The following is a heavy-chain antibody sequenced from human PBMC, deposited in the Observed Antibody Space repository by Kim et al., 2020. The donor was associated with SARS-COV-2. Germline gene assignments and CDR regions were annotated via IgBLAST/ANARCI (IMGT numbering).Heavy chain of an antibody. J-gene: IGHJ4*02. Sequence: CSTPSLKRRVTLSVDTAKNQFSLKLNSVTAADTAVYYCARHITNADYFDYWGQGTLVTVSS. CDR3: ARHITNADYFDY. V-gene: IGHV4-39*01.